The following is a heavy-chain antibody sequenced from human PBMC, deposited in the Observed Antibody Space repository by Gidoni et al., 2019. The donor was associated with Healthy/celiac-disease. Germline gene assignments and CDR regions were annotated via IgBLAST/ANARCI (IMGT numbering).Heavy chain of an antibody. Sequence: EVQLVEPGGGLVQPGGSLRLSCAASGFTFSSYSMNWVRQAPGKGLEWVSYISSSSSTIYYADSVKGRFTISRDNAKNSLYLQMNSLRDEDTAVYYCARELSTNRVPGGMDVWGQGTTVTVSS. CDR3: ARELSTNRVPGGMDV. CDR2: ISSSSSTI. V-gene: IGHV3-48*02. D-gene: IGHD1-1*01. J-gene: IGHJ6*02. CDR1: GFTFSSYS.